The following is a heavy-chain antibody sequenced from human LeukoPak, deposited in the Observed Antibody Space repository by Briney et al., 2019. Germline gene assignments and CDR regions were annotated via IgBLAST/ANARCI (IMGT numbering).Heavy chain of an antibody. D-gene: IGHD3-9*01. V-gene: IGHV3-7*01. J-gene: IGHJ6*02. Sequence: GGSLRLSCAASGFTFSSYWMSWVRQAPGKGLEWVANIKQDGSEKYYVDSVKGRLTISRDNAKNSLYLQMNSLRAEDTAVYYCARRQGGYYDILTGAPGYYYYGMDVWGQGTTVTVSS. CDR1: GFTFSSYW. CDR2: IKQDGSEK. CDR3: ARRQGGYYDILTGAPGYYYYGMDV.